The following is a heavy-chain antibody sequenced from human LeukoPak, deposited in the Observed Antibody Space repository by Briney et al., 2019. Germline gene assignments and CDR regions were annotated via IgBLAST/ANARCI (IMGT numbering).Heavy chain of an antibody. J-gene: IGHJ4*02. CDR2: IYYSGST. V-gene: IGHV4-39*07. D-gene: IGHD3-9*01. Sequence: SETLSLTCTVSGGSISSSSYYWGWIRQPPGKGLEWIGSIYYSGSTNYNPSLKSRVTISVDTSKNQFSLKLSSVTAADTAVYYCAGRFPGLRYFDWLGGQGTLVTVSS. CDR3: AGRFPGLRYFDWL. CDR1: GGSISSSSYY.